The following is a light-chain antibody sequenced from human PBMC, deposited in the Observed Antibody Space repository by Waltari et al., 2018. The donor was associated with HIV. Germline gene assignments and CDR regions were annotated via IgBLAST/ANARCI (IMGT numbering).Light chain of an antibody. CDR2: AAS. CDR3: QQTYSTPYT. CDR1: QTIGNY. V-gene: IGKV1-39*01. J-gene: IGKJ2*01. Sequence: DFQMTQSPSSLSASIGDRVSITCRASQTIGNYVSWYQQKPGRAPKLLMFAASTLQNGVPSRFSGSGSGTVFTLTITSLQREDVATYFCQQTYSTPYTFGQGTKLEI.